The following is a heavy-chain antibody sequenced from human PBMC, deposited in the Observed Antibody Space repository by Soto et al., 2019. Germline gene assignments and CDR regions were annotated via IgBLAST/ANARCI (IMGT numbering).Heavy chain of an antibody. CDR2: IYSGGST. D-gene: IGHD3-10*01. CDR3: SRDTGSIYFDY. CDR1: GFTVSSXY. J-gene: IGHJ4*02. Sequence: LXLXCAASGFTVSSXYMSWVRHAPGKWLEWFSVIYSGGSTYYADSVKCRFTISRDNSKNTLYLKMNRLRAEDTAVYYCSRDTGSIYFDYWGQGTLGTVSS. V-gene: IGHV3-53*01.